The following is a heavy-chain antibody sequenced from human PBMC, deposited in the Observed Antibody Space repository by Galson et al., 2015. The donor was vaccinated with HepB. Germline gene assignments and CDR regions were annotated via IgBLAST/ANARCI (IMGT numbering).Heavy chain of an antibody. D-gene: IGHD3-22*01. J-gene: IGHJ3*02. CDR3: ARELGGYYDSSGYYFSEPPAFDI. CDR1: GFTFSSYA. Sequence: SLRLSCAASGFTFSSYAMHWVHQAPGKGLEWVAVISYDGSNKYYADSVKGRFTISRDNSKNTLYLQMNSLRAEDTAVYYCARELGGYYDSSGYYFSEPPAFDIWGQGTMVTVSS. V-gene: IGHV3-30*04. CDR2: ISYDGSNK.